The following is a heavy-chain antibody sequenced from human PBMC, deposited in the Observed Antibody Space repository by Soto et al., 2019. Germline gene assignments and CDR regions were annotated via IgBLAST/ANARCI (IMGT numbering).Heavy chain of an antibody. V-gene: IGHV1-18*01. Sequence: GASVKVSCKASGYTFTSYAMHWVRQAPGQGLEWMGWISGYNGNTKYAEKFQGRVTMTTDTSTSTAHMELRSLRSDDTAVYYCAREGQAPYYYYGMDVWGQGTAVTV. J-gene: IGHJ6*02. CDR3: AREGQAPYYYYGMDV. CDR2: ISGYNGNT. CDR1: GYTFTSYA.